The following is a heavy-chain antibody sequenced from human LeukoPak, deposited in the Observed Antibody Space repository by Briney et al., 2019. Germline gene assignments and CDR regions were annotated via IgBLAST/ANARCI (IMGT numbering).Heavy chain of an antibody. Sequence: ASVKVSCKASGYTFTSYDINWVRQATGQGLEWMGWMNPNSGNTGYAQKFQGRVTITRNTSISTAYMELSSLRSEDTAVYYCARGPPYSSGWHPYYFDYWAREPWSPSPQ. CDR1: GYTFTSYD. V-gene: IGHV1-8*03. J-gene: IGHJ4*02. CDR3: ARGPPYSSGWHPYYFDY. CDR2: MNPNSGNT. D-gene: IGHD6-19*01.